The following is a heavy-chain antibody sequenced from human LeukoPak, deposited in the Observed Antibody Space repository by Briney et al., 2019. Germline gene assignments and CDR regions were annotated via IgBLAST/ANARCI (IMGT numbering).Heavy chain of an antibody. J-gene: IGHJ3*02. CDR2: IYYSGST. CDR3: ARGPQYCSDGSCHSYAFDI. Sequence: ASETLSLTCTVSGGSISTSYWSWIRQPPGKGLEWIGYIYYSGSTNYNPSLKSRVTISVDTSKNQFSLKLSSVTAADTAVYYCARGPQYCSDGSCHSYAFDIWGQGTMVTVSS. V-gene: IGHV4-59*01. CDR1: GGSISTSY. D-gene: IGHD2-15*01.